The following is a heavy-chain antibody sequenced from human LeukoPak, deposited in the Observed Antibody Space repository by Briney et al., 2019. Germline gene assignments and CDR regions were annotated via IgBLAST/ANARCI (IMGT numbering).Heavy chain of an antibody. V-gene: IGHV3-43*02. D-gene: IGHD4-23*01. J-gene: IGHJ6*03. Sequence: GGSLRLSCAASGFTFDDYAMHWVRQAPGKGLEWVSIISGDGGSTYYADSVKGRFTISRDNSKNSLYLQMNSLRTEDTALYYCAKGVSPDRPYYYYYYYMDVWGKGTTVTVSS. CDR2: ISGDGGST. CDR1: GFTFDDYA. CDR3: AKGVSPDRPYYYYYYYMDV.